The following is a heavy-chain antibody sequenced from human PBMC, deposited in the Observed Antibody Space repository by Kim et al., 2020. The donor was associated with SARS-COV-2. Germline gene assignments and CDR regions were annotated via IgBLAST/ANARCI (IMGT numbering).Heavy chain of an antibody. CDR3: ARVGYYDSSSRGDDY. V-gene: IGHV3-11*06. Sequence: GGSLRLSCAASGFTFSDYYMSWIRQAPGKGLEWVSYISSSSSYTNYADSVKGRFTISRDNTKNSLYLQMNSLRAEDTAVYYCARVGYYDSSSRGDDYWGPGPLGTVSS. J-gene: IGHJ4*02. D-gene: IGHD3-22*01. CDR1: GFTFSDYY. CDR2: ISSSSSYT.